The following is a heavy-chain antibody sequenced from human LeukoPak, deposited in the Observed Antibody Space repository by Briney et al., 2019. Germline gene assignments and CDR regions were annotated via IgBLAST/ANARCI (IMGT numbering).Heavy chain of an antibody. CDR2: IYSGGST. D-gene: IGHD3-22*01. V-gene: IGHV3-53*01. CDR3: AREDYYDSSGYWLGAFDI. J-gene: IGHJ3*02. Sequence: GGSLRLSCAASGFTASSNYMSWVRQAPGKGLEWVSVIYSGGSTYYADSVKGRFTISRDNSKNTLYLQMNSLRAEDTAVYYCAREDYYDSSGYWLGAFDIWGQGTMVTVSS. CDR1: GFTASSNY.